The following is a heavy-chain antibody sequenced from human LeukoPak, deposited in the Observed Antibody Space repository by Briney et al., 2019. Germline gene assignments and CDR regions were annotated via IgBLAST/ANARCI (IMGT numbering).Heavy chain of an antibody. D-gene: IGHD2-2*01. CDR2: INWNGDTT. Sequence: GGSPRLSCASSGFPFQDSGLSWVRQAPGKGLEWISGINWNGDTTVYADSVKGRFTISRDNAKNSLYLQMNSLRADDTAFYYCARQTRGYVYYFDYWGQGTLVTVSS. J-gene: IGHJ4*02. CDR3: ARQTRGYVYYFDY. CDR1: GFPFQDSG. V-gene: IGHV3-20*04.